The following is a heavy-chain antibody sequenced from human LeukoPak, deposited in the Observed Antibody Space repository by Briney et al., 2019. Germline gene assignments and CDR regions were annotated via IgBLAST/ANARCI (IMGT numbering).Heavy chain of an antibody. CDR1: GFTFSGHD. J-gene: IGHJ3*02. Sequence: SGGSLRLSCAASGFTFSGHDMHWVRQGPGKGLEWVAAISIGGDTYYPGSVKGRFTISRDNAKNSFYLQMNSLRAGDTSIYYCARAHVGWGLAFDIWGQGTVVIVSS. V-gene: IGHV3-13*01. CDR3: ARAHVGWGLAFDI. CDR2: ISIGGDT. D-gene: IGHD3-16*01.